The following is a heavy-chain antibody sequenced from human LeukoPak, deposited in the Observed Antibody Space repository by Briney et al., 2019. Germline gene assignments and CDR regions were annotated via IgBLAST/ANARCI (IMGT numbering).Heavy chain of an antibody. CDR3: GMSGDRVPLQDDVFDV. V-gene: IGHV5-51*01. CDR1: GYRFTSYC. D-gene: IGHD1-26*01. CDR2: IYPGDSGP. J-gene: IGHJ3*01. Sequence: GESLKISCKVSGYRFTSYCIGWVRQMPGKGLEWMGIIYPGDSGPTYSPPFQGQVTISVDKSINTAYLQWSSLQASDTAMYYCGMSGDRVPLQDDVFDVWGQGTMVTVST.